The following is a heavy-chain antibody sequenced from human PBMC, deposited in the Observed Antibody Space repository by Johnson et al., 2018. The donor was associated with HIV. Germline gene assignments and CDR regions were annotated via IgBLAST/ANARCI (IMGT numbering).Heavy chain of an antibody. V-gene: IGHV3-30-3*01. D-gene: IGHD3-22*01. CDR2: ISYDGSNK. CDR1: GFTFSDYY. Sequence: QVQLVESGGGLVQPGGSLRLSCTASGFTFSDYYMSWIRQAPGKGLEWVAVISYDGSNKYYADSVKGRFTISRDNSKNTLYLQMNSLRAEDTAVYYCARDATYYYDSSGYHDAFDIWGQGTMVTVSS. J-gene: IGHJ3*02. CDR3: ARDATYYYDSSGYHDAFDI.